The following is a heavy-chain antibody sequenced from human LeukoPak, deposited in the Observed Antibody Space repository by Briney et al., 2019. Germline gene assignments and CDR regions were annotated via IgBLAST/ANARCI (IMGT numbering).Heavy chain of an antibody. V-gene: IGHV3-15*01. D-gene: IGHD3-22*01. J-gene: IGHJ4*02. CDR2: IKSKTDGGTT. CDR3: TTASYYYDSSGYSGFDY. Sequence: GGSLRLSCAASGFTFSNAWMSWVRQAPGKGLEWVGRIKSKTDGGTTDYAAPVKGRFTISRDDSKNTLYLQMNSLKTEDTAVYYCTTASYYYDSSGYSGFDYRGQGTLVTVSS. CDR1: GFTFSNAW.